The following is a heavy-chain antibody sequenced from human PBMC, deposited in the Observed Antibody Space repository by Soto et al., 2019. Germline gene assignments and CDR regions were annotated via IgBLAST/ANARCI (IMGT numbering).Heavy chain of an antibody. J-gene: IGHJ5*02. CDR3: ASALLQPGVIDWFDP. Sequence: XSVKVSFKASGYTFTSYGISLLRHTPGQGLEWMGWISAYNGNTNYAQKLQGRVTMTTDTSTSTAYMELRSLRSDDTAVYYCASALLQPGVIDWFDPWGQGTLVTVSS. D-gene: IGHD1-26*01. CDR2: ISAYNGNT. V-gene: IGHV1-18*01. CDR1: GYTFTSYG.